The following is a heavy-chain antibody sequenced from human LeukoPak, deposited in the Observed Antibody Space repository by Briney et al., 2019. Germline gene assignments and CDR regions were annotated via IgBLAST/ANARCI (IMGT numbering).Heavy chain of an antibody. CDR3: ARISYRAFDI. CDR1: RGSISGYY. J-gene: IGHJ3*02. CDR2: IYYSGST. V-gene: IGHV4-59*01. Sequence: SETLSLTCTVSRGSISGYYWSWIRQPPGKGLEWIGYIYYSGSTNYNPSLKSRVTISVDTSKNQFSLNLRSVTAADTAVFYCARISYRAFDIWGQGTMVTVSS. D-gene: IGHD1-26*01.